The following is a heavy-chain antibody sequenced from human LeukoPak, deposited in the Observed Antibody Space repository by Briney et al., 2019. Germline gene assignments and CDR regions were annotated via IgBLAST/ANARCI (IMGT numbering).Heavy chain of an antibody. D-gene: IGHD2-2*01. CDR3: ARGQLAQGY. CDR2: INGYGSST. J-gene: IGHJ4*02. Sequence: GGSLRLSCAASGFTFRSHWMHWVRQAPGKGLVWVSRINGYGSSTNYADSVKGRFNISRENAKNTLHLQMNNLRVEDTAVYYCARGQLAQGYWGQGTLVTVSS. CDR1: GFTFRSHW. V-gene: IGHV3-74*01.